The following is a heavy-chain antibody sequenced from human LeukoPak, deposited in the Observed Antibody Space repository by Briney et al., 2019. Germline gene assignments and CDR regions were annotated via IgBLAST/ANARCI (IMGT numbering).Heavy chain of an antibody. V-gene: IGHV4-30-2*01. Sequence: SETLSLTCTVSGGSISSGGYYWSWIRQPPGKGLEWIGYIYHSGSTYYNPSLKSRVTISVDRSKNQFSLKLSSVTAADTAVYYCARVRLDFWSGSYYFDYWGQGTLVTVSS. CDR3: ARVRLDFWSGSYYFDY. CDR1: GGSISSGGYY. D-gene: IGHD3-3*01. CDR2: IYHSGST. J-gene: IGHJ4*02.